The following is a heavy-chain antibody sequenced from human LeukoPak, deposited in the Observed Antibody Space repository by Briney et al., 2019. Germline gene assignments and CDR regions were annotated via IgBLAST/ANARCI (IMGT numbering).Heavy chain of an antibody. CDR1: GYTFTSYG. CDR3: ARDSYDSSGNYLDY. D-gene: IGHD3-22*01. V-gene: IGHV1-18*01. J-gene: IGHJ4*02. Sequence: ASVKVSCKASGYTFTSYGISWVRQAPGQGLEWMGWISGYNGNTNYAQKVQGRVTMTTDTSTSTAYMELRSLRSDDTAVYYCARDSYDSSGNYLDYWGQGTLVTVSS. CDR2: ISGYNGNT.